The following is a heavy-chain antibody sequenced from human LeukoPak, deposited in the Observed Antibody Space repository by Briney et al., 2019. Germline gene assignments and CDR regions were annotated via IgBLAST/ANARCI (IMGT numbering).Heavy chain of an antibody. Sequence: SVKVSCKASGYTFTSYGISWARQAPGQGLEWMGGIIPIFGTANYAQKFQGRVTITADESTSTAYMELSSLRSEDTAVYYCARLSLSSGYYYYYGMDVWGQGTTVTVSS. D-gene: IGHD2/OR15-2a*01. CDR2: IIPIFGTA. V-gene: IGHV1-69*13. J-gene: IGHJ6*02. CDR3: ARLSLSSGYYYYYGMDV. CDR1: GYTFTSYG.